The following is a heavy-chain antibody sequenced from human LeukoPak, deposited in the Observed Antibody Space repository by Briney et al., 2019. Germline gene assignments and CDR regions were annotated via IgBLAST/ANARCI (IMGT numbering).Heavy chain of an antibody. Sequence: GSLRLSCAASGFPFSSYSMTWVRQAPGKGLEWVANIKPDGTTKFYVDSVKGRFTISRDNALNSLYLQMNSLRAGDTAIYYCARSIPYGTTWYGRSDYWGQGTLVTVSS. D-gene: IGHD6-13*01. J-gene: IGHJ4*02. V-gene: IGHV3-7*03. CDR2: IKPDGTTK. CDR1: GFPFSSYS. CDR3: ARSIPYGTTWYGRSDY.